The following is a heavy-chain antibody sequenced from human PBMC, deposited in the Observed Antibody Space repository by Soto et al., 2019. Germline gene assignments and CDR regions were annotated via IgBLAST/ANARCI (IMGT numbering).Heavy chain of an antibody. CDR3: ARDLSTGLDY. J-gene: IGHJ4*02. CDR1: GGSISSYY. D-gene: IGHD2-2*01. V-gene: IGHV4-59*01. CDR2: IYYSGST. Sequence: SETMSLTCTVSGGSISSYYWSWIRQPPGKGLEWIGYIYYSGSTNYNPSLKSRVTISVDTSKNQFSLKLSSVTAADTAVYYCARDLSTGLDYWGQGTLVTVSS.